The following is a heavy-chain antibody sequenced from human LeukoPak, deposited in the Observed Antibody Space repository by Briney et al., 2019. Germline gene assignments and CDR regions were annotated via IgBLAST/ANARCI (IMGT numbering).Heavy chain of an antibody. D-gene: IGHD2-15*01. V-gene: IGHV3-30*03. CDR2: ISYDGSNK. J-gene: IGHJ6*02. CDR1: GFTFSSYG. CDR3: ARDHIVVVVAAKGLYGMDV. Sequence: GGSLRLSCAASGFTFSSYGMHWVRQAPGKGLEWVAVISYDGSNKYYADSVKGRFTISRDNSKNTLYLQMSSLRAEDTAVYYCARDHIVVVVAAKGLYGMDVWGQGTTVTVSS.